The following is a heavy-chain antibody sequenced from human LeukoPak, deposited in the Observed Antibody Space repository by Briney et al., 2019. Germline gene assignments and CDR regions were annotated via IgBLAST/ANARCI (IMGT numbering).Heavy chain of an antibody. D-gene: IGHD6-13*01. V-gene: IGHV3-49*04. CDR1: GFTFGDYA. Sequence: GGSLRLSCTASGFTFGDYAMSCVPQAPGKGLEWITFIRSKAYGGTAEYAASVRGRFTFSRDDSKSIAYLQLNSLKTEDTAIYYCARSTYSSSYYVVFDYWGQGTLVTVSS. J-gene: IGHJ4*02. CDR2: IRSKAYGGTA. CDR3: ARSTYSSSYYVVFDY.